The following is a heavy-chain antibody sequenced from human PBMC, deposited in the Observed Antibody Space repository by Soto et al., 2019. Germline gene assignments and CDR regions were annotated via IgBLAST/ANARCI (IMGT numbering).Heavy chain of an antibody. CDR1: GGTFSSYA. D-gene: IGHD3-10*01. Sequence: QVQLVQSGAEVKKPGSSVKVSCKASGGTFSSYAISWVRQAPGQGLEWMGGIIPIFGTANYAQKFQGRVTITADESTSRAYMELSSLRSEDTAVYYCASPYYYGSGSPRPYYYYYYGMDVWGQGTTVTVSS. J-gene: IGHJ6*02. CDR3: ASPYYYGSGSPRPYYYYYYGMDV. CDR2: IIPIFGTA. V-gene: IGHV1-69*01.